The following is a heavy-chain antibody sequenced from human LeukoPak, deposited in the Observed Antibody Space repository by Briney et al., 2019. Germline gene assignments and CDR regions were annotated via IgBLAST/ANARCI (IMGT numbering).Heavy chain of an antibody. Sequence: GASVKVSCKASGYTFTGYYMHWVRQAPGQGLEWMGWINPNSGGTNYAQKFQGRATMTRDTSISTAYMELSRLRSDDTAVYYCARDRVRAVAGKGNWFDPWGQGTLVTVSS. J-gene: IGHJ5*02. CDR3: ARDRVRAVAGKGNWFDP. CDR1: GYTFTGYY. D-gene: IGHD6-19*01. V-gene: IGHV1-2*02. CDR2: INPNSGGT.